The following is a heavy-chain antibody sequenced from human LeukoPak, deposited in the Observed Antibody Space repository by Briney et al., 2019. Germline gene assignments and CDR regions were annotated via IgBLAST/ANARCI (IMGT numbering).Heavy chain of an antibody. V-gene: IGHV3-21*01. CDR1: GFTFSSYS. CDR3: ARDPGVGMVRGVITYYGMDV. J-gene: IGHJ6*02. D-gene: IGHD3-10*01. Sequence: GSLRLSCAASGFTFSSYSMNWVRQAPGKGLEWVSSISRSSRSKYYADSVKGRFTISRDNAKSSLYLQMNSLRVEDTAVYYCARDPGVGMVRGVITYYGMDVWGQGTTVTVSS. CDR2: ISRSSRSK.